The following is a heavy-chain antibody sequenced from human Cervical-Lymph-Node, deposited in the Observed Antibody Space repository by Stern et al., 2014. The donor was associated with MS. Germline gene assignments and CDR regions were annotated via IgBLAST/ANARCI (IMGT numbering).Heavy chain of an antibody. J-gene: IGHJ4*02. V-gene: IGHV2-70*15. Sequence: QITLKESGPALVKPTQTLTLTCTFSGFSLSTSKMCVSWIRQPPGKALEWLARIDWDDDKYYSTSLGTRLTISKDTSKNQVVLTLTNVDPVDTATYYCARTRFEYSGTRSFDYWGQGALVTVSS. CDR2: IDWDDDK. D-gene: IGHD6-6*01. CDR3: ARTRFEYSGTRSFDY. CDR1: GFSLSTSKMC.